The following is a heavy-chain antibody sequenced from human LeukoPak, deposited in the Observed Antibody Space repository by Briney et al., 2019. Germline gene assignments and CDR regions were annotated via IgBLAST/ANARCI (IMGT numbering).Heavy chain of an antibody. CDR1: GFTFSSYS. D-gene: IGHD3-22*01. CDR3: ARRGVMNYYDSSGQFDY. V-gene: IGHV3-48*04. CDR2: ISSSSSTI. Sequence: PGGSLRLSCAASGFTFSSYSMNWVRQAPGKGLEWVSYISSSSSTIYYADSVKGRFTISRDNAKNSLYLQMNSLRAEDTAVYYCARRGVMNYYDSSGQFDYWGQGTLVTDSS. J-gene: IGHJ4*02.